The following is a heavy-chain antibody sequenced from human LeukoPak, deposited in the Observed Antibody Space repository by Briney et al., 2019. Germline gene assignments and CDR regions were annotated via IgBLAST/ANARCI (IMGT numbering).Heavy chain of an antibody. CDR2: IYYSGST. V-gene: IGHV4-39*07. D-gene: IGHD2-15*01. CDR3: ASYIDGDY. CDR1: GGSISSSSYY. Sequence: SETLSLTCTVSGGSISSSSYYWGWIRQPPGKGLEWIGSIYYSGSTYYNPSLKSRVTISVDTSKNQFSLKLSSVTAADTAVYYCASYIDGDYWGQGTLVTVSS. J-gene: IGHJ4*02.